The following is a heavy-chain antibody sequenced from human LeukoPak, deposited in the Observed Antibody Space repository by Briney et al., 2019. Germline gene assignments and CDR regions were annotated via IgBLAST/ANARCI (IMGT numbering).Heavy chain of an antibody. V-gene: IGHV3-11*01. J-gene: IGHJ4*02. D-gene: IGHD2-21*02. CDR3: ARAEYCGGDCYYRGDQTAFDY. CDR1: GFTFSDYY. Sequence: GGSLRLSCAASGFTFSDYYMSWIRQAPGKGLEWVSYISSSGSTTYYADSVKGRFTISRDNAKNSLYLQMNSLRAEDTAVYYCARAEYCGGDCYYRGDQTAFDYWGQGTLVTVSS. CDR2: ISSSGSTT.